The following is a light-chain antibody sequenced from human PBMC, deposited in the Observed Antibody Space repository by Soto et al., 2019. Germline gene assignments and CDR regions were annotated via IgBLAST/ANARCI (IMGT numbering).Light chain of an antibody. CDR2: KAS. V-gene: IGKV1-5*03. J-gene: IGKJ1*01. CDR1: QSISAW. CDR3: QQYNDYSWT. Sequence: DIQMAQSPSTLSASVGDRVSINCRASQSISAWLAWYQQKPGKAPRLLIYKASTLEIGVPSRFSGSGSGTEFTLTISSLQPEDVATYYCQQYNDYSWTFGQGTKVDIK.